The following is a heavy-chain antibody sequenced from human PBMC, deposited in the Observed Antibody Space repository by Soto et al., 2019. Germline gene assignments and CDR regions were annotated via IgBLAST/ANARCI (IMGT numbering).Heavy chain of an antibody. CDR3: ATDGSYAQNV. D-gene: IGHD2-2*01. CDR2: INSDGSST. Sequence: PGGSLRLSCAASGLSFSNTWMHWVRQAPGKGLVWVSHINSDGSSTTYADSVKGRFTISRDNAKNTVYLQMNSLRADDTAVYYCATDGSYAQNVWGKGTTVTVSS. CDR1: GLSFSNTW. V-gene: IGHV3-74*03. J-gene: IGHJ6*04.